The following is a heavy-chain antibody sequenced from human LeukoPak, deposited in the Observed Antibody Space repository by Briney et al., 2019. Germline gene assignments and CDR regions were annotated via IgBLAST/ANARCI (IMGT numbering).Heavy chain of an antibody. CDR3: ARGTYSSSWSFDY. Sequence: GGSLRLSCTASGFTFSSYTMSWVRQAPGKGLKWVSTITTGGPNTYYADSVKGRFTVSRDDSKNTLYLQMNSLRAEDTAVYYCARGTYSSSWSFDYWGQGTLVTVSS. CDR1: GFTFSSYT. CDR2: ITTGGPNT. V-gene: IGHV3-23*01. D-gene: IGHD6-13*01. J-gene: IGHJ4*02.